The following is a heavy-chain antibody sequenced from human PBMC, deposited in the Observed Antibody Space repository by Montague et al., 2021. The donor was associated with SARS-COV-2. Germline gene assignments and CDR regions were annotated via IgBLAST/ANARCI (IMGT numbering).Heavy chain of an antibody. D-gene: IGHD3-10*01. CDR3: ARRASSFDNWFDL. J-gene: IGHJ5*02. Sequence: SETLSLTCTVSSASITSSSYYWGWIRQPPGKGPEWIGTIFYTGSTYYNPSLKSRVTMSVDTSKSHFSLRLTSVTAADTAVYYCARRASSFDNWFDLWGQGALVTVSS. CDR1: SASITSSSYY. CDR2: IFYTGST. V-gene: IGHV4-39*02.